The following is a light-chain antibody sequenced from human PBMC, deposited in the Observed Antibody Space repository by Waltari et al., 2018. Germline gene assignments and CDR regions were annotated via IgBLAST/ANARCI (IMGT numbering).Light chain of an antibody. V-gene: IGKV3-20*01. J-gene: IGKJ1*01. CDR2: AAS. Sequence: EIVLTHSPGTLSLSPGERAALSCRASQSVTSNYLAWYQQKPGQAPRLLIFAASYRATGIPDRFTGSGSGTDFSLTISRLEPENFAVYYCQQYGDSPETFGQGTKVEIK. CDR1: QSVTSNY. CDR3: QQYGDSPET.